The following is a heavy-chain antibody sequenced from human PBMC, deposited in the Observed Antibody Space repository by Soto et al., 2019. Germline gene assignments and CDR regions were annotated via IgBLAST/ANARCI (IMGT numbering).Heavy chain of an antibody. Sequence: SETLSLTCTVSGGSISSYYWSWIRQPAGKGLEWIGRIYTSGSTNYNPPLKSRVTMSVDTSKNQFSLKLSSVTAADTAVYYCARDLRGLSIAASPNWFDPWGQGTLVTVS. CDR2: IYTSGST. J-gene: IGHJ5*02. CDR3: ARDLRGLSIAASPNWFDP. D-gene: IGHD6-6*01. CDR1: GGSISSYY. V-gene: IGHV4-4*07.